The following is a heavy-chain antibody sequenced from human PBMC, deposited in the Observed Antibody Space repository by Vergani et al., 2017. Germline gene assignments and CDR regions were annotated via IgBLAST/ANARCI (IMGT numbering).Heavy chain of an antibody. J-gene: IGHJ6*01. V-gene: IGHV1-18*01. Sequence: QCQLVHSGDEVKKPGASVKVSCKTSGYSFIIYGISWVRQAPGQGLEWLGWVSPYKGNTNSGQKIQGRVTMTTDTSTRTAYMQLRSLTFDDTAVYYCARAGFDSSIRGAYRPPSYYGMGVRGQGTNDTVAS. CDR1: GYSFIIYG. CDR2: VSPYKGNT. D-gene: IGHD3-22*01. CDR3: ARAGFDSSIRGAYRPPSYYGMGV.